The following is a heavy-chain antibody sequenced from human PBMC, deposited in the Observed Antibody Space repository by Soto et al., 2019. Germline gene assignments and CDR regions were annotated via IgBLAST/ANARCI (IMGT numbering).Heavy chain of an antibody. CDR3: ARGGYSGYDLGGRDDYYYYYYMDV. CDR1: RYTFTGYY. CDR2: INPNSGGT. J-gene: IGHJ6*03. D-gene: IGHD5-12*01. V-gene: IGHV1-2*04. Sequence: QVQLVQSGAEVKKPGASVKVSCKASRYTFTGYYMHWVRQAPGQGLEWMGWINPNSGGTNYAQKFQGWVTMTRDTSISTAYMELSRLRSDDTAVYYCARGGYSGYDLGGRDDYYYYYYMDVWGKGTTVTVSS.